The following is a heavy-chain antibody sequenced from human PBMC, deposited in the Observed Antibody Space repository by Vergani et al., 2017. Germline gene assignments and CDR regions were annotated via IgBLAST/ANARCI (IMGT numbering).Heavy chain of an antibody. J-gene: IGHJ4*02. CDR2: ISSSSSYI. CDR1: GFTFSSYS. V-gene: IGHV3-21*01. CDR3: ASDQAFTMVRGVHDY. D-gene: IGHD3-10*01. Sequence: EVQLVESGGGLVKPGGSLRLSCAASGFTFSSYSMNWVRQAPGKGREWVSSISSSSSYIYYADSVEGRFTISRDNAKNSLYLQMNSLRAEDTAVYYYASDQAFTMVRGVHDYWGQGTLVTVSS.